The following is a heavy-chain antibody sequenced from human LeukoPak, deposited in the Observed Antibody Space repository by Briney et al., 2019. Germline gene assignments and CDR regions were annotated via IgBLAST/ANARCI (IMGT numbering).Heavy chain of an antibody. D-gene: IGHD4-17*01. J-gene: IGHJ4*02. Sequence: ASVKVSCKVSGYTLTELSMHWVRQAPGKGLEWMGGFDPEDGETIYAQKFQGRVTMTEDTSTDTAYMELSSLRSEDTAVYYCARDLFSDYGFDYWGQGTLVTVSS. CDR1: GYTLTELS. V-gene: IGHV1-24*01. CDR2: FDPEDGET. CDR3: ARDLFSDYGFDY.